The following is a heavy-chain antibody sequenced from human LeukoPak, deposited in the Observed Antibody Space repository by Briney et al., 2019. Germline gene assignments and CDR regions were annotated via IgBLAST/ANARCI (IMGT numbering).Heavy chain of an antibody. CDR1: GFNVNTNY. CDR3: SRISGSYWDAAVDI. V-gene: IGHV3-53*04. D-gene: IGHD3-10*01. J-gene: IGHJ3*02. Sequence: VGSLRLSCAASGFNVNTNYMSWVRQAPGKGLEWVSVIYSGGSTYYADSVKGRFTISRHNSKNTLYLQMNSLRAEDTAVYYCSRISGSYWDAAVDIWGQGTMVTLSS. CDR2: IYSGGST.